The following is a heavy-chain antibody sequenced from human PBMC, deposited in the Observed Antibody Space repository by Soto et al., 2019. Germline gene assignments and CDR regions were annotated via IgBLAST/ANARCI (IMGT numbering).Heavy chain of an antibody. V-gene: IGHV1-69*13. D-gene: IGHD2-2*01. CDR1: GGTFSSYA. CDR2: IIPIFGTA. Sequence: SVKVSCKASGGTFSSYAISWVRQAPGQGLEWMGGIIPIFGTANYAQKFQGRVTITADESTSTAYMELSSLRSEDTAVYYCGKEKISTSCCNWFDPWGQGTLVTVSS. CDR3: GKEKISTSCCNWFDP. J-gene: IGHJ5*02.